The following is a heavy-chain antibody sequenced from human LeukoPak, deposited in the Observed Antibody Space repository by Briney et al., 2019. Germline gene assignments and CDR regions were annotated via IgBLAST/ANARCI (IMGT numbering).Heavy chain of an antibody. CDR3: AKSDSSGWYREDY. CDR2: ISYDGSNK. CDR1: GFTFSSYA. V-gene: IGHV3-30-3*02. D-gene: IGHD6-19*01. Sequence: GRSLRLSCTASGFTFSSYAMHWVRQAPGKGLEWVAVISYDGSNKYYADSVKGRFTISRDNSKNTLYLQMNSLRAEDTAVYYCAKSDSSGWYREDYWGQGTLVTVSS. J-gene: IGHJ4*02.